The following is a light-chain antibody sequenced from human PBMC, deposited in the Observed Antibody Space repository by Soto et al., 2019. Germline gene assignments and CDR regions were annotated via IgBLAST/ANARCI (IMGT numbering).Light chain of an antibody. CDR1: SSDVGSYNL. Sequence: QSVLTQPASVSGSPGQSITISCTGTSSDVGSYNLVSWYQHHPGKAPKLIIYEGSKRPSGISNRFSGSKSGNTASLTISGLQAEDEADYYCCSYAGSSTPSDVFGSWTNVNV. CDR3: CSYAGSSTPSDV. V-gene: IGLV2-23*01. CDR2: EGS. J-gene: IGLJ1*01.